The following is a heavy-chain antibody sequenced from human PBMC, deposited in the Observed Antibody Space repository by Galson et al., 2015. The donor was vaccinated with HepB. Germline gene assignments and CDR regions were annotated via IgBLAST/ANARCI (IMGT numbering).Heavy chain of an antibody. J-gene: IGHJ4*02. Sequence: SLRLSCAASGFTFSSYGMHWVRQAPGKGLEWVAVIWYDGSNKYYADSVKGRFTISRDNSKNTLYLQMNSLRAEDTAVYYCARDGVEATMVRGVMGYWGQGTLVTVSS. V-gene: IGHV3-33*01. CDR1: GFTFSSYG. CDR2: IWYDGSNK. D-gene: IGHD3-10*01. CDR3: ARDGVEATMVRGVMGY.